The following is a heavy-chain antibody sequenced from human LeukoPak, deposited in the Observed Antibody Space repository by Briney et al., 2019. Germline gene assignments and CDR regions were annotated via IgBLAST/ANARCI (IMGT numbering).Heavy chain of an antibody. CDR1: GFTFSTYW. J-gene: IGHJ6*03. CDR2: INQDGSEK. D-gene: IGHD3-16*01. V-gene: IGHV3-7*01. Sequence: PGGSLRLSCAASGFTFSTYWMSWVRQAPGKGLEWVANINQDGSEKYSVDSVTGRFTISRDNAKNSLYLQMNSLRAEDTAVYYCARARSLAIGYYYYMDVWSKGTTVTVSS. CDR3: ARARSLAIGYYYYMDV.